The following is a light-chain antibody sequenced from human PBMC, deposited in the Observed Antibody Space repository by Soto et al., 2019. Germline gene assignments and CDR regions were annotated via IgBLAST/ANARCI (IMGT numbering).Light chain of an antibody. CDR1: QTVCNN. Sequence: EIVLTQSPATLSLSPGERATLSCRASQTVCNNLAWYQQKRGQAPGLLIYEASTRATGIPARLRGSGSGTDFTLTISSLEPEDFAVYYCKQHAYWPITFGGETKVEIK. J-gene: IGKJ4*01. CDR3: KQHAYWPIT. V-gene: IGKV3-11*01. CDR2: EAS.